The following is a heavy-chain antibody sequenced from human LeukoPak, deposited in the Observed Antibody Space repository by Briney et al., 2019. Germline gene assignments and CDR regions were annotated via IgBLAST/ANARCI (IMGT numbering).Heavy chain of an antibody. CDR3: ARTGIEYYLDY. Sequence: GGSLRLSCVASGFTFRSYGMHWVRQAPGKRLEWVAVISNDGNNKYYTDSVKGRFTISRDNSKNTLDLQMNSLRVEDTAVYYCARTGIEYYLDYWGQGTLVTVSS. J-gene: IGHJ4*02. D-gene: IGHD1-14*01. CDR2: ISNDGNNK. V-gene: IGHV3-30*03. CDR1: GFTFRSYG.